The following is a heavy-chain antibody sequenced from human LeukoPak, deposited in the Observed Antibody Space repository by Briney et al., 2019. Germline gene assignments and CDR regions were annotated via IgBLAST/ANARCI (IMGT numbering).Heavy chain of an antibody. CDR2: INHSGST. CDR1: GGSFSGYY. CDR3: ARVTTGTVDY. Sequence: SETLSLTCAVYGGSFSGYYWSWIRQLPGKGLEWIGEINHSGSTNYNPSLKSRVTISVDTSKNQFSLKLSSVTAADTAVYYCARVTTGTVDYWGQGTLVTVSS. D-gene: IGHD1-1*01. V-gene: IGHV4-34*01. J-gene: IGHJ4*02.